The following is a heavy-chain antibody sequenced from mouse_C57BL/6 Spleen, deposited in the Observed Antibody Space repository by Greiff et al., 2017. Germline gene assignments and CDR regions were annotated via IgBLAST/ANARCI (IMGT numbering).Heavy chain of an antibody. CDR2: INPYNGGT. Sequence: EVQLQQSGPVLVKPGASVKMSCKASGYTFTDYYMNWVKQSHGKSLEWIGVINPYNGGTSYNQKFKGKATLTVNKSSSAAYMELNSLTAEDSAVYYCASLLNGYFDVWGTGTTVTVSS. CDR1: GYTFTDYY. J-gene: IGHJ1*03. CDR3: ASLLNGYFDV. V-gene: IGHV1-19*01.